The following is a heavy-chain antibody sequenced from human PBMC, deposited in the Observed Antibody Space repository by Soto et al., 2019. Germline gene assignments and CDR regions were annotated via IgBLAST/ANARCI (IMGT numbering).Heavy chain of an antibody. CDR2: IRGGGDRT. Sequence: EVQLLESGGGLVQPGGSLRLSCVGSGFTFINYAMNWVRQTPGKGLEWVSGIRGGGDRTFDADSVKGRFTISRDNSKNTVNLQMNSLRADDTAVYYCARKVLVSTSRPDWWYFDLWGRGTLVTVSS. J-gene: IGHJ2*01. V-gene: IGHV3-23*01. CDR3: ARKVLVSTSRPDWWYFDL. CDR1: GFTFINYA. D-gene: IGHD2-2*01.